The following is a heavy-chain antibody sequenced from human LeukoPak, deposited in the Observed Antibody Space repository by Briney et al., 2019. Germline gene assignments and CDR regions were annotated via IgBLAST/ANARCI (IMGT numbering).Heavy chain of an antibody. CDR2: ISYSGTT. Sequence: SETLSLTCTVSGGSISSNYCNWIRQPPGKALEWIGYISYSGTTNYNPSLKSRVTISVDTSKNQFSLKLSSVTAADTAVYYCAGGVYIAAAQYGYWGQGTLVTVSS. D-gene: IGHD6-13*01. CDR3: AGGVYIAAAQYGY. J-gene: IGHJ4*02. V-gene: IGHV4-59*01. CDR1: GGSISSNY.